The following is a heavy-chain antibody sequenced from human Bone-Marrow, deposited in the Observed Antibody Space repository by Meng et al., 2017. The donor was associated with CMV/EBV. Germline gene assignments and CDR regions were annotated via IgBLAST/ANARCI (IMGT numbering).Heavy chain of an antibody. CDR1: GFTFDDYA. CDR3: AKDTAALAYGAFDI. V-gene: IGHV3-9*01. J-gene: IGHJ3*02. D-gene: IGHD2-2*01. CDR2: ISWNSGSI. Sequence: SLKISCAASGFTFDDYAMHWVRQAPGKGLEWVSGISWNSGSIGYADSVKGRFTISRDNAKNSLYLQMNSLRAEDTALYYCAKDTAALAYGAFDICGQGTMVTVSS.